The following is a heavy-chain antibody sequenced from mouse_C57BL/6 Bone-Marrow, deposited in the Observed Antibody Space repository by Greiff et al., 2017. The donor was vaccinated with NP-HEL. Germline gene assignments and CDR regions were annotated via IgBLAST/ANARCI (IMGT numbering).Heavy chain of an antibody. J-gene: IGHJ4*01. Sequence: QVQLQQSEAELVRPGTSVKMSCKASGYTFTNYWIGWAKQRPGHGLEWIGDIYPGGGYTNYNEKFKGKATLTADKSSSTAYMQFSSLTSEDSAIYYCARLHFFYAMDYWGQGTSVTVSS. CDR3: ARLHFFYAMDY. CDR1: GYTFTNYW. V-gene: IGHV1-63*01. CDR2: IYPGGGYT.